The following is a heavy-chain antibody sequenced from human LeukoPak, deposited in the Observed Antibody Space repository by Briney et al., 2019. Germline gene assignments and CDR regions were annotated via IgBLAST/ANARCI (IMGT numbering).Heavy chain of an antibody. J-gene: IGHJ4*02. CDR1: GFTFSGSA. D-gene: IGHD6-6*01. CDR3: SRDEEELPEYSSSTIFDY. V-gene: IGHV3-73*01. Sequence: GGSLKLSCAASGFTFSGSAMHWVRQASGKGLEWVGRVRSKANGYTTAYGASVKGRFTISRDDSQRATYVQMNSLKIEDTAVYYCSRDEEELPEYSSSTIFDYWGQGTLVTVSS. CDR2: VRSKANGYTT.